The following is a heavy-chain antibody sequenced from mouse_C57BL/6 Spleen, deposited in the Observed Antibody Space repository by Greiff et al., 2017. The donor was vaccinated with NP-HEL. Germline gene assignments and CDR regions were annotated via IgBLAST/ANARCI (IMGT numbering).Heavy chain of an antibody. V-gene: IGHV3-6*01. CDR3: AREGGYDGYSFDY. D-gene: IGHD2-3*01. J-gene: IGHJ2*01. Sequence: EVKLMESGPGLVKPSQSLSLTCSVTGYSITSGYYWNWIRQFPGNKLEWMGYISYDGSNNYNPSLKNRISITRDTSKNQFFLKLNSVTTEDTATYYCAREGGYDGYSFDYWGQGTTLTVSS. CDR2: ISYDGSN. CDR1: GYSITSGYY.